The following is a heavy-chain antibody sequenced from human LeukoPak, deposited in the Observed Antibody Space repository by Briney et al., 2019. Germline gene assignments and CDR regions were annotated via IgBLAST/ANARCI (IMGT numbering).Heavy chain of an antibody. CDR1: GYTLTGYY. D-gene: IGHD1-14*01. CDR3: ARDKSGRGNLFYY. CDR2: INPNSGGT. Sequence: ASVKVSCKASGYTLTGYYMHWVRQAPGQGLEWMGWINPNSGGTNYAQKFQGRVTMTRDTSISTAYMELSRLRSDDTAVYYCARDKSGRGNLFYYWGQGTLVTVSS. J-gene: IGHJ4*02. V-gene: IGHV1-2*02.